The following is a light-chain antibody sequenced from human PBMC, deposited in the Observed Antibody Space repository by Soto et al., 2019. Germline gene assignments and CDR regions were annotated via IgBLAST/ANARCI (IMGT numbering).Light chain of an antibody. Sequence: QSVLTQPPSASGTPGQRVTISCSGSSSNIGSNPVNWYQQLPGTAPKLLIYSNNQRPSGVPDRFSGSKSGTSASLAISGLQSEDEADYYCAAWDDSLNGYVFVTGTKLTVL. V-gene: IGLV1-44*01. CDR2: SNN. CDR1: SSNIGSNP. J-gene: IGLJ1*01. CDR3: AAWDDSLNGYV.